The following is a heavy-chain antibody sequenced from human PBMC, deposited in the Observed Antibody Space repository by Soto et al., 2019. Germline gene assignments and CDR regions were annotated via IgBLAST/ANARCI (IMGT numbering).Heavy chain of an antibody. CDR3: ARGGDCSSASCYSDYYGMDV. CDR1: GFTFSDHY. D-gene: IGHD2-2*01. Sequence: EVQLVESGGGLVQPGGSLRLSCAASGFTFSDHYMDWVRQAPGKGLEWVGRTRNKANSYTTEYAASVKGRFTISRDDSKNSLYLHMNSLKTEDTAVYYCARGGDCSSASCYSDYYGMDVWGQGTTVTVSS. CDR2: TRNKANSYTT. J-gene: IGHJ6*02. V-gene: IGHV3-72*01.